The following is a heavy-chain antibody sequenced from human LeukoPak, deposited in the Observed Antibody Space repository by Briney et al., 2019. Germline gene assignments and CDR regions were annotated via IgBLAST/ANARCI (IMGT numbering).Heavy chain of an antibody. J-gene: IGHJ4*02. V-gene: IGHV3-43*02. D-gene: IGHD5-24*01. Sequence: LGGSLRLSCAASGFSFDDYAMLWVRQGPGKGLEWVSLISGDGGSTYYGDSVKGRFTISRDNSKNSLYLEMNSLRIEDTGLYYCAKDKGDGEYVDYWGQGTLVTVSS. CDR1: GFSFDDYA. CDR2: ISGDGGST. CDR3: AKDKGDGEYVDY.